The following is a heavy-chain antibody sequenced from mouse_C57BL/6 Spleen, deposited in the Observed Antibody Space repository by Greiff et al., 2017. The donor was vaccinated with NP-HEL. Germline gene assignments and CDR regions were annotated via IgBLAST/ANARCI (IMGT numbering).Heavy chain of an antibody. D-gene: IGHD2-4*01. CDR2: ISYDGSN. Sequence: EVQLQESGPGLVKPSQSLSLTCSVTGYSITSGYYWNWIRQFPGNKLEWMGYISYDGSNNYNPSLRNRISITRDTSKNQFFLKLNSVTTEGTATYYCAREGISYDYDFDYWGQGTTLTVSS. V-gene: IGHV3-6*01. J-gene: IGHJ2*01. CDR1: GYSITSGYY. CDR3: AREGISYDYDFDY.